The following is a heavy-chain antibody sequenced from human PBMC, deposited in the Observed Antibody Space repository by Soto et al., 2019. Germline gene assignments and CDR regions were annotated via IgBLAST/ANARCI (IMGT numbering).Heavy chain of an antibody. CDR3: ARGIAARPGEYYYYMDV. V-gene: IGHV3-64*01. D-gene: IGHD6-6*01. CDR1: GFTFSSYA. J-gene: IGHJ6*03. Sequence: EVQLVESGGGLVQPGGSLRLSCAASGFTFSSYAMHWVRQAPGKGLEYVSAISSNGGSTYYANSVKGRFTISRDNSKKTLYLQMGSLRAEDMAVYYCARGIAARPGEYYYYMDVWGKGTTVTVSS. CDR2: ISSNGGST.